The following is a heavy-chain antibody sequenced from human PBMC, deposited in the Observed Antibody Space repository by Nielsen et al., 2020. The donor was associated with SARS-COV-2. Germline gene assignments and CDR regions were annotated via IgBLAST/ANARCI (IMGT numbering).Heavy chain of an antibody. D-gene: IGHD5-24*01. V-gene: IGHV3-23*01. J-gene: IGHJ6*02. CDR2: ISGGGGST. CDR3: AKDASDGYNRGDYYYYGMDV. Sequence: GGSLRLSCAASGFTFSNCAMTWVRQAPGKGLEWVSAISGGGGSTYYADAVRSRFTISRDNSKNSLYLQMNSLRAEDTALYYCAKDASDGYNRGDYYYYGMDVWGQGTTVTVSS. CDR1: GFTFSNCA.